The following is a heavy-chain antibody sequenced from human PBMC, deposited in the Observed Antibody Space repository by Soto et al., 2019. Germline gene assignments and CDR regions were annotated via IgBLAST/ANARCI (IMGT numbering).Heavy chain of an antibody. CDR1: GYIFTNYY. D-gene: IGHD6-13*01. V-gene: IGHV1-46*01. J-gene: IGHJ4*02. CDR2: INPLPTSGST. CDR3: ARDLAAAAY. Sequence: QVQLVQSGAEVKKPGASVKVSCKASGYIFTNYYIHWVRQAPGQGLEWMAIINPLPTSGSTNYAQKFQGIVTVTRDTSPSTVYLELSSLRSDDTAVYYCARDLAAAAYWGQGTLVTVSS.